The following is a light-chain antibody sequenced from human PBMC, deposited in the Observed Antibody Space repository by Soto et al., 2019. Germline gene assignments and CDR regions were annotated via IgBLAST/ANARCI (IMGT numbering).Light chain of an antibody. Sequence: QAVLTQPPSVSGAPGQRVTISCTGSSSNIGAGYDVHWYQQIPGTAPKLLIYANSNRPSGVPGRFSGSKSGTSASLAITGLQAEDEADYYCQSYDSSLSGYVFGTGTKLTVL. V-gene: IGLV1-40*01. CDR1: SSNIGAGYD. CDR3: QSYDSSLSGYV. J-gene: IGLJ1*01. CDR2: ANS.